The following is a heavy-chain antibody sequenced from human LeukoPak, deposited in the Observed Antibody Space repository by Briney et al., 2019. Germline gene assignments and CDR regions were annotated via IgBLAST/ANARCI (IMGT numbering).Heavy chain of an antibody. V-gene: IGHV4-39*01. Sequence: SETLSLTCTVSGDSISSSSFYWGWIRQPPGKGLEWIGNIYFSGRTYYNPSLKSRLTISVDTSKNQFSLRLSSMTAADTAVYYCASHGAGWAYYYWGQGTLVTVSS. CDR2: IYFSGRT. D-gene: IGHD3-16*01. J-gene: IGHJ4*02. CDR1: GDSISSSSFY. CDR3: ASHGAGWAYYY.